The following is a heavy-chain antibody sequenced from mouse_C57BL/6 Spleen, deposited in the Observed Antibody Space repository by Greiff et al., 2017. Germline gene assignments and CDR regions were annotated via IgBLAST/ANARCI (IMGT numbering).Heavy chain of an antibody. D-gene: IGHD2-1*01. J-gene: IGHJ3*01. CDR2: IRYDGSN. Sequence: VQLQQSGPGLVKPSQSLSLTCSVTGYSITGCYYWNWIRQFPGNQLEWMCYIRYDGSNNYNPSLKNLISITRDTSTNQFFLKLNSVTSEDTATYYCASNYNKGAWLAYGGQGTLVTVSA. CDR1: GYSITGCYY. CDR3: ASNYNKGAWLAY. V-gene: IGHV3-6*01.